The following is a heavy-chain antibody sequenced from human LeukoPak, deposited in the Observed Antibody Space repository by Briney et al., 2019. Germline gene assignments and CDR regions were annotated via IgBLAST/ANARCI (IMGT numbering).Heavy chain of an antibody. CDR1: GFTLSSYW. CDR2: IKQDGSEK. V-gene: IGHV3-7*01. J-gene: IGHJ4*02. CDR3: ARVQWELRGVGSYFDY. Sequence: TGGSLRLSCAASGFTLSSYWMIWVRQAPGKGLEWVANIKQDGSEKYYVDSVKGRFTISRDNAKNSLYLQMNSLRAEDTAVYYCARVQWELRGVGSYFDYWGQGTLVTVSS. D-gene: IGHD1-26*01.